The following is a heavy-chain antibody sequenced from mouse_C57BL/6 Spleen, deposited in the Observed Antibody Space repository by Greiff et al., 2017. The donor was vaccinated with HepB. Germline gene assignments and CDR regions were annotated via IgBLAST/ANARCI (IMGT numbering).Heavy chain of an antibody. CDR1: GYTFTNYW. D-gene: IGHD3-2*02. CDR2: IYPGGGYT. J-gene: IGHJ2*01. V-gene: IGHV1-63*01. CDR3: ARGGRTAQATGYFDY. Sequence: VMLVESGAELVRPGTSVKMSCKASGYTFTNYWIGWAKQRPGHGLEWIGDIYPGGGYTNYNEKFKGKATLTADKSSSTAYIQISSLTSEDSAIYYCARGGRTAQATGYFDYWGQGTTLTVSS.